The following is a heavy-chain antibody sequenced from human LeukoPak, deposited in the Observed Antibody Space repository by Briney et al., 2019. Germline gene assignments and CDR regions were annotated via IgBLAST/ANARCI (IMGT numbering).Heavy chain of an antibody. Sequence: GGSLRLSCAASGFTFSSYWMSWVRQAPGKGLEWVANIKQDGSEKYYVDSVKGRFTISRDNAKNSLYLQMNSLRAEDTALYYCARRYNWNDDGEAAFDIWGQGTMVTVSS. CDR3: ARRYNWNDDGEAAFDI. D-gene: IGHD1-1*01. CDR2: IKQDGSEK. J-gene: IGHJ3*02. V-gene: IGHV3-7*03. CDR1: GFTFSSYW.